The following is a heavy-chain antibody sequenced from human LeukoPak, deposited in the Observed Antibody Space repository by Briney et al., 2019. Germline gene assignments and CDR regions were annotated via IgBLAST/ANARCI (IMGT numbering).Heavy chain of an antibody. CDR3: AREAGGYCSSTSCYTPNWFDP. Sequence: GGSLRLSCAASGFTVSNNYMNWVRQAPGKGLEWVSSISSSSSYIYYADSVKGRFTISRDNAKNSLYLQMNSLRAEDTAVYYCAREAGGYCSSTSCYTPNWFDPWGQGTLVTVSS. J-gene: IGHJ5*02. CDR2: ISSSSSYI. CDR1: GFTVSNNY. V-gene: IGHV3-21*01. D-gene: IGHD2-2*02.